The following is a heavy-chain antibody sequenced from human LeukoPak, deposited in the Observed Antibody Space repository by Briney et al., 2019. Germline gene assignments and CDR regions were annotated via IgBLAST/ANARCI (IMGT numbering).Heavy chain of an antibody. D-gene: IGHD5-18*01. CDR1: GFTFNNYA. CDR2: INGGGSS. J-gene: IGHJ4*02. Sequence: GGSLRLSCAASGFTFNNYAMTWVRQAPGKGLEWVSVINGGGSSYYADSVKGRFTVSRDNSKNTLFLQMNSLRDEDTAVYYCAKGQGYNYGDSIDYWGQGTLVTVSS. V-gene: IGHV3-23*01. CDR3: AKGQGYNYGDSIDY.